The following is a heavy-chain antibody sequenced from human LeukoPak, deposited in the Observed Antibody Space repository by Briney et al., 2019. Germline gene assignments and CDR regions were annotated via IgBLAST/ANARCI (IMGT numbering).Heavy chain of an antibody. CDR1: GGSISSSSYY. V-gene: IGHV4-39*07. J-gene: IGHJ5*02. CDR3: ARDRVQYGDYFLEGLDP. Sequence: SETLSLTCTVSGGSISSSSYYWGWIRQPPGKGLEWIGSIYYSGSTYYNPSLKSRVTISVDTSKNQFSLKLSSVTAADTAVYYCARDRVQYGDYFLEGLDPWGQGTLVTVSS. D-gene: IGHD4-17*01. CDR2: IYYSGST.